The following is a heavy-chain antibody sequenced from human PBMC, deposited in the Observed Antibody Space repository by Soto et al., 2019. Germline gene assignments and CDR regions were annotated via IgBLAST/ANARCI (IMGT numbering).Heavy chain of an antibody. CDR3: ARRGFDWLFDNFDY. V-gene: IGHV3-7*01. D-gene: IGHD3-9*01. Sequence: GGSLRLSCAASGFTFSSYWMSWVRQAPGKGLEWVANIKQDGSEKYYVDSVKGRFTISRDNARNSLYLQMNSLRAEDTAVYYCARRGFDWLFDNFDYWGQGTLVTVSS. CDR2: IKQDGSEK. CDR1: GFTFSSYW. J-gene: IGHJ4*02.